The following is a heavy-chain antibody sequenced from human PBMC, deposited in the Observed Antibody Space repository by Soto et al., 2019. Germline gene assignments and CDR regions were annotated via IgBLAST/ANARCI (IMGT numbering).Heavy chain of an antibody. Sequence: GGSLRLSCAAPGFTFSGSAMHWVRQASGKGLEWVGRIRSKANSYATAYAASVKGRFTISRDDSKNTAYLQMNSLKTEDTAVYYCTRLDAQRRGYYYYMDVWGKGTTVTVSS. CDR2: IRSKANSYAT. CDR3: TRLDAQRRGYYYYMDV. D-gene: IGHD2-2*01. CDR1: GFTFSGSA. J-gene: IGHJ6*03. V-gene: IGHV3-73*01.